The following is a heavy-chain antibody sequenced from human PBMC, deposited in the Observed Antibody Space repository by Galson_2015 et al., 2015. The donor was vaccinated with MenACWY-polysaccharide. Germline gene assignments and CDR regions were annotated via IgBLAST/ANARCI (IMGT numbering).Heavy chain of an antibody. CDR3: ARDGCSFGYYSDL. V-gene: IGHV3-30*03. D-gene: IGHD5-18*01. J-gene: IGHJ4*02. CDR2: ISYDGDRQ. CDR1: GFTFGKFS. Sequence: SLRLSCAASGFTFGKFSMHWVRQAPGKGLEWVALISYDGDRQYYVDSVKGRFTVSRDNSKNTVYLQMDSLRTEDSAVYFCARDGCSFGYYSDLWGQGTLVTVS.